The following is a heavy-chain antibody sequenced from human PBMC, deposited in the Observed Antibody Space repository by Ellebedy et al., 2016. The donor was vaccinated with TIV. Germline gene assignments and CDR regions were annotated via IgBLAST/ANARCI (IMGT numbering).Heavy chain of an antibody. CDR3: ARDTFGEFGAFDI. CDR2: INPSGGST. CDR1: GYTFTSYY. J-gene: IGHJ3*02. Sequence: ASVKVSXXASGYTFTSYYMHWVRQAPGQGLEWMGIINPSGGSTSYAQKFQGRVTMTRDTSTSTVYMELSSLRSEDTAVYYCARDTFGEFGAFDIWGQGTMVTVSS. D-gene: IGHD3-10*01. V-gene: IGHV1-46*01.